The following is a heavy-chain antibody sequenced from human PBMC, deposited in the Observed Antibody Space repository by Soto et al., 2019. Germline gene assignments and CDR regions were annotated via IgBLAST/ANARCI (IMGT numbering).Heavy chain of an antibody. CDR3: ARDLKTPKYYYDSSGLQGGFDI. D-gene: IGHD3-22*01. Sequence: QVQLVQSGAEVKKPGSSVKVSCKASGGTFSIYAISWVRQAPGQGLEWMGGIIPIYGTANYGQMFQGRVTITADESTSTAYMELSSLRSEDTAVYYCARDLKTPKYYYDSSGLQGGFDIWGQGTMVTVSS. V-gene: IGHV1-69*12. CDR1: GGTFSIYA. CDR2: IIPIYGTA. J-gene: IGHJ3*02.